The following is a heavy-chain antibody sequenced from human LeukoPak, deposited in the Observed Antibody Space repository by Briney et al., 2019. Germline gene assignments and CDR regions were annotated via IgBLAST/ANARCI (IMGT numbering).Heavy chain of an antibody. J-gene: IGHJ4*02. D-gene: IGHD3-10*01. CDR3: ARHRPAYGSGPPDY. V-gene: IGHV4-4*09. CDR2: IYTSGST. Sequence: PSETLSLTCTVSGGSISSYYWSWIRQPPGKGLEWIGYIYTSGSTNYNPSLKSRVTISVDTSENQFSLKLSSVTAADTAVYYCARHRPAYGSGPPDYWGQGTLVTVSS. CDR1: GGSISSYY.